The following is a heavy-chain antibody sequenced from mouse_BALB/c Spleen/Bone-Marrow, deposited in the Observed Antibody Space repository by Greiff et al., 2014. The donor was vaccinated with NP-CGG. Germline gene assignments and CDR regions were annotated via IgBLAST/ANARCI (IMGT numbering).Heavy chain of an antibody. Sequence: EVQLQQSGPDLAKPGASVKISCKASGYSFTGYYMHWVKQSHGKSLEWIGRVNPNNGGTSYNQKFKGKAILTVDKSSSTAYMELRSLTSEDSAVYYCARRGDGYFDYWGQGTTLTVSS. CDR2: VNPNNGGT. CDR3: ARRGDGYFDY. D-gene: IGHD2-3*01. CDR1: GYSFTGYY. J-gene: IGHJ2*01. V-gene: IGHV1-26*01.